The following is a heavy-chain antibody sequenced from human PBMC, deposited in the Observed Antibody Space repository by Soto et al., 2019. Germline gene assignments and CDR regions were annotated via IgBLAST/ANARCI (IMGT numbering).Heavy chain of an antibody. D-gene: IGHD2-15*01. CDR2: INHSGST. CDR3: ARGRGDIVVVVAATGPCWFDP. CDR1: GGSFSGYY. V-gene: IGHV4-34*01. Sequence: ETLSLTCAVYGGSFSGYYWSWIRQPPGKGLEWIGEINHSGSTNYNPSLKSRVTISVDTSKNQFSLKLSSVTAADTAVYYCARGRGDIVVVVAATGPCWFDPWGQGTLVTVSS. J-gene: IGHJ5*02.